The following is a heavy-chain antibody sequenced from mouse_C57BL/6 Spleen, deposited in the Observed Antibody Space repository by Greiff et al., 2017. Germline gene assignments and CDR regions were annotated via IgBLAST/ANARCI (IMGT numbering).Heavy chain of an antibody. CDR2: IYPGDGDT. D-gene: IGHD1-3*01. CDR1: GYAFSSSW. CDR3: ARGASKGSAMDY. Sequence: VMLVESGPELVKPGASVKISCKASGYAFSSSWMNWVKQRPGKGLEWIGRIYPGDGDTNYNGKFKGKATLTADKSSSTAYMQLSSLTSEDSAVYFCARGASKGSAMDYWGQGTSVTVSS. V-gene: IGHV1-82*01. J-gene: IGHJ4*01.